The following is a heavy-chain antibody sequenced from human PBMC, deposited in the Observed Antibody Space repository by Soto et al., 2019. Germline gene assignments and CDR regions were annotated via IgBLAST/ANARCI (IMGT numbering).Heavy chain of an antibody. CDR1: EFTFSGRS. CDR3: ARGWFGPDV. Sequence: EVQLVESGGGLVQPGGSLRLSCAASEFTFSGRSVHWVRQAPGKGLVWVSGIDKVGTDSTYADSVKGRFTSSRDNAKNTVYLKMHSRRVEDTAVYYCARGWFGPDVWGKGTTVTVSS. CDR2: IDKVGTDS. V-gene: IGHV3-74*01. J-gene: IGHJ6*03. D-gene: IGHD3-10*01.